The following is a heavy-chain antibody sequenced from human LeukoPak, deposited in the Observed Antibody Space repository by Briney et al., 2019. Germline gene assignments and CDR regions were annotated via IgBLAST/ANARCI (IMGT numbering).Heavy chain of an antibody. CDR2: IDFSSNYI. V-gene: IGHV3-21*04. Sequence: GGSLRLSCAASGFTFSSYSMNWVRQAPGKGLEWVSSIDFSSNYIYYADSVKGRFTVSRDNAKNSLYVRMNSLRVEDTAVYYCARDLHSGLPEVDAFDIWGQGTMVTVSS. D-gene: IGHD3-22*01. J-gene: IGHJ3*02. CDR1: GFTFSSYS. CDR3: ARDLHSGLPEVDAFDI.